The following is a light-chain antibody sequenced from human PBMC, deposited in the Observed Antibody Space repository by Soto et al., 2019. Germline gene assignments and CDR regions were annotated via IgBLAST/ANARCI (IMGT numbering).Light chain of an antibody. CDR1: SSDVGGYNY. CDR3: SSYTTSTTRII. V-gene: IGLV2-14*01. J-gene: IGLJ2*01. CDR2: EVS. Sequence: QSALTQPPSASGSPGQSVTISCTGTSSDVGGYNYVSWYRQHPGKAPQLMIYEVSNRPSGVSNRFSGSKSGNTASLTISGLQAEDEADYYCSSYTTSTTRIIFGGGTKLTVL.